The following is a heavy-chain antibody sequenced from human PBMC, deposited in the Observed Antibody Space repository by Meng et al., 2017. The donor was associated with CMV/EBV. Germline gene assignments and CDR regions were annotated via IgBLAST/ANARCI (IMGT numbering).Heavy chain of an antibody. CDR2: IWYDGSNK. CDR3: AKELVTYYYDSSGWDY. D-gene: IGHD3-22*01. V-gene: IGHV3-33*06. CDR1: GFTFSSYD. Sequence: LSLTCAASGFTFSSYDMHWVRQAPGKGLEWVAVIWYDGSNKYYADSVKGRFTISRDNSKNTLYLQMNSLRAEDTAVYYCAKELVTYYYDSSGWDYWGQGTLVTVSS. J-gene: IGHJ4*02.